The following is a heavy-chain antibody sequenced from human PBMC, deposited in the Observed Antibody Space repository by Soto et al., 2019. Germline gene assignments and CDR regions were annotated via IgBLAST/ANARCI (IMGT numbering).Heavy chain of an antibody. CDR2: IIPIFGTA. D-gene: IGHD3-9*01. CDR3: ARDEGGYDILTGYYKAHHFDQ. V-gene: IGHV1-69*06. J-gene: IGHJ4*02. Sequence: QVELVQSGAEVKKPGSSVKVSCQASEDTFRNYAISWVRQAPGQGLEWMGGIIPIFGTANYAQKFQGRVTITADTSANTVYLELSSLRSEDTAVYYCARDEGGYDILTGYYKAHHFDQWGQGALVTVSS. CDR1: EDTFRNYA.